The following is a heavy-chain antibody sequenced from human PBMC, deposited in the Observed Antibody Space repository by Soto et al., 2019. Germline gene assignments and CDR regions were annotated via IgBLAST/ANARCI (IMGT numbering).Heavy chain of an antibody. CDR1: GFTFSSYA. CDR3: AEGFGAAPFVHWVGGMDV. CDR2: ISGSGGST. Sequence: HPGGALRLSCAASGFTFSSYAMSWVRQAPGKGLEWVSAISGSGGSTYYADSVKGRFTISRDNSKNTLYLQMNSLRAEDTAVYYCAEGFGAAPFVHWVGGMDVWVQGTTVTVSS. V-gene: IGHV3-23*01. D-gene: IGHD6-6*01. J-gene: IGHJ6*02.